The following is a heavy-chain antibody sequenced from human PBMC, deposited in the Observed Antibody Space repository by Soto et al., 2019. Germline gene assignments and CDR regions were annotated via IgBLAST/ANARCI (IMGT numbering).Heavy chain of an antibody. CDR1: GFTFNSYE. Sequence: EVQLVESGGNLAQPGGSLILSCAASGFTFNSYEMNWVRQAPGKGLEWVSYIGSSGAATYYADSVKGRFTISRDNAKNSAYLYMFILRVEDTAVYYCARSTLSGGIDSWGQGTLVTVSS. CDR3: ARSTLSGGIDS. CDR2: IGSSGAAT. D-gene: IGHD7-27*01. V-gene: IGHV3-48*03. J-gene: IGHJ4*02.